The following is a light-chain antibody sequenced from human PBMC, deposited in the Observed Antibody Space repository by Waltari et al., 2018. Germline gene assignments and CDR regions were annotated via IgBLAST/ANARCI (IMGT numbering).Light chain of an antibody. CDR2: MDGGGGH. J-gene: IGLJ2*01. CDR1: SEHSAYA. Sequence: QLAVTQSPSASASLGASVKLTCTLSSEHSAYAIAWHQHQPEKGPRFLLKMDGGGGHTKGDGIPDRFSGFSAGAERYITISSLQYEDEAAYYCQTWDPDTVVFGGGTKLTV. CDR3: QTWDPDTVV. V-gene: IGLV4-69*01.